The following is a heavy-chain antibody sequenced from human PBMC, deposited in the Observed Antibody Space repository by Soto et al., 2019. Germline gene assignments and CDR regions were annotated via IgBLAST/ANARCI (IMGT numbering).Heavy chain of an antibody. CDR3: ARPRDYGDFDAFDI. CDR1: GYIFTTYW. Sequence: GESLKISCQVSGYIFTTYWLAWVRQTPGKGLEWMGIIYPFDSDTRYGPSFQGQVTISVDKSVNTAYLQWSALRASDTGMYYCARPRDYGDFDAFDIWGQGTMVT. CDR2: IYPFDSDT. V-gene: IGHV5-51*01. D-gene: IGHD4-17*01. J-gene: IGHJ3*02.